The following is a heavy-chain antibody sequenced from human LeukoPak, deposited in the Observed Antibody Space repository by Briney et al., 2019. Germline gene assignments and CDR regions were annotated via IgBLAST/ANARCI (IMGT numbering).Heavy chain of an antibody. V-gene: IGHV4-39*01. CDR3: ARHVQTFDY. J-gene: IGHJ4*02. CDR2: IYYSGST. D-gene: IGHD1-1*01. CDR1: GGSISSSSYY. Sequence: SETLSLTCTVSGGSISSSSYYWGWLRQPPGKGLEWIGSIYYSGSTYYNPSLKSRITISVDTSKNQFSLKLSSVTAADTAVYYCARHVQTFDYWGQGTLVTVSS.